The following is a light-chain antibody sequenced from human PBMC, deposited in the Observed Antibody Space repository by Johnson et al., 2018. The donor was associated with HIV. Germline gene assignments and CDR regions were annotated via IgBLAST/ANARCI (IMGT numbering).Light chain of an antibody. CDR3: GTWDSSLSADV. CDR1: SSNIGNNY. J-gene: IGLJ1*01. V-gene: IGLV1-51*02. CDR2: ENN. Sequence: QSVLTQPPSVSAAPRQKVTISCSGSSSNIGNNYVSWYQQLPGTAPKLLIYENNKRPSGIPDRFSGSKSGTSATRGITGLKTGDEADYYCGTWDSSLSADVFGTGTKVTVL.